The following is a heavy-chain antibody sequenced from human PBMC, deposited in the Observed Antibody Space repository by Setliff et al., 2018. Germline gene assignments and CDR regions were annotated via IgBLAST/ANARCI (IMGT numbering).Heavy chain of an antibody. D-gene: IGHD2-21*01. CDR1: GYSFSTCW. J-gene: IGHJ3*02. Sequence: GESLKISCKGSGYSFSTCWIGWVRQMPGKGLEWMGIIYPGDSDTRYSPSFQGQVTISADKSISTANLHWNSLKASDTAMHYCARYYSGAFDIWGQETVVTVSS. CDR2: IYPGDSDT. V-gene: IGHV5-51*01. CDR3: ARYYSGAFDI.